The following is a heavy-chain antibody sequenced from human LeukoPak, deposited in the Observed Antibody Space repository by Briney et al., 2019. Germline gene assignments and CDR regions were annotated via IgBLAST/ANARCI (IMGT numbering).Heavy chain of an antibody. J-gene: IGHJ4*02. CDR1: GFTFSSYS. CDR3: ARTIAAAGTLDFDY. D-gene: IGHD6-13*01. V-gene: IGHV3-21*01. Sequence: GGSLRLSCAASGFTFSSYSMNWVRQAPGKGLEWVSSISSSSSYIHYADSVKGRFTISRDNAKNSLYLQMNSLRAEDTAVYYCARTIAAAGTLDFDYWGQGTLVTVSS. CDR2: ISSSSSYI.